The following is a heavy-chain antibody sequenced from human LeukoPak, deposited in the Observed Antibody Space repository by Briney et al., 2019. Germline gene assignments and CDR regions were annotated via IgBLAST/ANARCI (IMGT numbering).Heavy chain of an antibody. J-gene: IGHJ4*02. D-gene: IGHD2-2*01. CDR2: INPNSGGT. CDR1: GYTFTGYY. CDR3: ARDSGSTSCSSFDY. V-gene: IGHV1-2*02. Sequence: ASVKVSCKASGYTFTGYYMHWVRQAPGQGLEWMGWINPNSGGTNYAQKFQGGVTITRDTSISTAYMELSRLRSDDTAVYYCARDSGSTSCSSFDYWGQGTLVTVSS.